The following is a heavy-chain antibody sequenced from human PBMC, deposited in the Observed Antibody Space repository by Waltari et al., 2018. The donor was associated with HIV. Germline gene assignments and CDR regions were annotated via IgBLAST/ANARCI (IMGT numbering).Heavy chain of an antibody. CDR3: SRLILGTTSRYFAA. D-gene: IGHD1-26*01. J-gene: IGHJ2*01. CDR2: IYSAGNT. CDR1: VGSIKNPAYY. V-gene: IGHV4-39*02. Sequence: QVQLQESGPGLVKPSETLSLVCSFPVGSIKNPAYYWAWLRQPPGKGFEWIGTIYSAGNTYYKTSYNSSRQSRITISADTSKNHFSLRLASVTAADTAVYFCSRLILGTTSRYFAAWGRGTLVTVSS.